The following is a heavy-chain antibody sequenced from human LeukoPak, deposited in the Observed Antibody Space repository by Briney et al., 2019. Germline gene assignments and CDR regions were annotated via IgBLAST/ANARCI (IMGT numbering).Heavy chain of an antibody. CDR1: GFTFGSYA. V-gene: IGHV3-21*01. Sequence: GGSLRLSCADSGFTFGSYAMTWVRQAPGKGLEWVSSISSSSSYIYYADSVKGRFTISRDNAKNSLYLQMNSLRAEDTAVYYCASFFVDVPAASYYYGMDVWGQGTTVTVSS. CDR3: ASFFVDVPAASYYYGMDV. J-gene: IGHJ6*02. D-gene: IGHD2-2*01. CDR2: ISSSSSYI.